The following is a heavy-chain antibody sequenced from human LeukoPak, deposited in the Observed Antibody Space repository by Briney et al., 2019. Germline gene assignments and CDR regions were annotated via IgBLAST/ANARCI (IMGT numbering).Heavy chain of an antibody. V-gene: IGHV3-23*01. CDR1: GFTFSNYA. J-gene: IGHJ4*02. CDR2: IGGSGDSI. D-gene: IGHD3-10*01. Sequence: PGGSLRLSCAASGFTFSNYATTWVRQAPGKGLEWVSIIGGSGDSIYYADSVKGRFTISRDNSQNTLYLQMNSLSAEDTAVYYCAKGHSGSYSPLFHYWGQGTLVTVSS. CDR3: AKGHSGSYSPLFHY.